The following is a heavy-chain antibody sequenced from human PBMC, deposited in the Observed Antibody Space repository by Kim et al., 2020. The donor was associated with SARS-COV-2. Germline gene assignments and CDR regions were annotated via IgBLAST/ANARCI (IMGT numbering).Heavy chain of an antibody. Sequence: YSNPSLNRRVTISVDTSKNQFSLRLSSVTAADTAVYYCVLAARPIWTFDYWGQGTLVTVSS. D-gene: IGHD6-6*01. V-gene: IGHV4-39*07. J-gene: IGHJ4*02. CDR3: VLAARPIWTFDY.